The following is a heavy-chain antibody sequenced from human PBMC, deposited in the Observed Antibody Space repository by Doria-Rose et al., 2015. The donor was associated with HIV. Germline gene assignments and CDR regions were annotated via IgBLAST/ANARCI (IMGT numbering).Heavy chain of an antibody. CDR1: GVSLSSPGMG. Sequence: QEFGPVLVKPTETLTLTCTVSGVSLSSPGMGVSWIRQPPGKALEWLANIFSDDERSYKTSLKSRLTISRCTSKSQVVLTMTDMDPVDTATYYCARIKSSRWYHKYYFDFWGQGTLVIVSA. D-gene: IGHD6-13*01. J-gene: IGHJ4*02. CDR2: IFSDDER. CDR3: ARIKSSRWYHKYYFDF. V-gene: IGHV2-26*01.